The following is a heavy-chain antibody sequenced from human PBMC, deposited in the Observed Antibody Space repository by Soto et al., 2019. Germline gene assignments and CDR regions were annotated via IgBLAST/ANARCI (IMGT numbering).Heavy chain of an antibody. Sequence: QVQLVQSGAEVTKPGDSVRVSCKASGYTFTCYGIGWVRQAPGQGLEWMGWISANNGNTKYAQKVQGRVTMTTDAATSTVYMELRSVRFDEAAVYYGAIDGYFGHWGQGTLVTVSS. CDR3: AIDGYFGH. V-gene: IGHV1-18*01. J-gene: IGHJ4*02. CDR1: GYTFTCYG. CDR2: ISANNGNT.